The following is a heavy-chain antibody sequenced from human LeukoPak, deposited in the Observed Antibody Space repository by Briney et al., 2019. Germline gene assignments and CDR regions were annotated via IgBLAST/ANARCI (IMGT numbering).Heavy chain of an antibody. CDR2: ISFDGSNK. CDR3: AKDRASDWDSCDY. Sequence: GGSLRLSCAASGFTFSSFPMHWVRQTPGKGLEWLTVISFDGSNKYYADSVKGRFTVSRDNSKNAVYLQMNNLSADDTAVYFCAKDRASDWDSCDYWGQGTLVTVSS. D-gene: IGHD3-9*01. J-gene: IGHJ4*02. CDR1: GFTFSSFP. V-gene: IGHV3-30*04.